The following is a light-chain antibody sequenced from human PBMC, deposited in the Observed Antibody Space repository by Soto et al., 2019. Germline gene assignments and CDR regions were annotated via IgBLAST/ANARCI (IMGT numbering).Light chain of an antibody. V-gene: IGKV3-20*01. CDR1: QSVSSSY. CDR3: QQYGSLTWT. J-gene: IGKJ1*01. CDR2: GAS. Sequence: EIVLTQSPGTLSLSPGERATLSCRASQSVSSSYLAWYQQKPGQAPRLLIYGASSRATGIPDRFSGSGSGTDFTLTISRLEPADFAVYYCQQYGSLTWTFGQGTKVEIK.